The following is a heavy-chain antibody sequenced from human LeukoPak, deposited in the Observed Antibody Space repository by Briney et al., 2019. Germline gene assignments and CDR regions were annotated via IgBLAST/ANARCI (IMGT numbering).Heavy chain of an antibody. CDR3: ARGHYGMDV. Sequence: GGSLRLSCAASGFTFKNYWMTWVRQAAGKGLEWVASIKKDGGEKYYEDSVKGRFTISRDNAKNSLYLQMNSLRAEDTAVYYCARGHYGMDVWGQGTTVTVSS. V-gene: IGHV3-7*01. J-gene: IGHJ6*02. CDR2: IKKDGGEK. CDR1: GFTFKNYW.